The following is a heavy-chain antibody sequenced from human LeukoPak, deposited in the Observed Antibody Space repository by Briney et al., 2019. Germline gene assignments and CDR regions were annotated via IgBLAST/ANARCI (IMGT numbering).Heavy chain of an antibody. CDR3: ARDKSSVTHNWFDP. V-gene: IGHV1-18*01. J-gene: IGHJ5*02. D-gene: IGHD4-17*01. CDR1: GYTFTSYG. Sequence: ASVKVSCKASGYTFTSYGISWVRQAPGQGLEWMGWISAYNGNTNYAQKLQGRVTMTTDTSTSTAYMELRSLRSDDTAVYYCARDKSSVTHNWFDPWGQGTLVTVSS. CDR2: ISAYNGNT.